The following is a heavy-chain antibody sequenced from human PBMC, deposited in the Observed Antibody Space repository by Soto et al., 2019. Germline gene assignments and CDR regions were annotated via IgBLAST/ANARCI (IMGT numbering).Heavy chain of an antibody. CDR1: GFTFSSYG. V-gene: IGHV3-30*18. J-gene: IGHJ4*02. CDR3: AKIRGYSYGAFYY. CDR2: ISYDGSNK. Sequence: QVQLVESGGGVVQPGRSLRLSCAASGFTFSSYGMHWVRQAPNKGLEWVTFISYDGSNKYYADSVKGRFTISRDNSKNTLYLQMNSLRTEDTAVYYCAKIRGYSYGAFYYWGQGTLVTVSS. D-gene: IGHD5-18*01.